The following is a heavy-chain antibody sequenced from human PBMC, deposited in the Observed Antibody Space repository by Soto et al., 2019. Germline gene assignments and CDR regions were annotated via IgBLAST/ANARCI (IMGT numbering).Heavy chain of an antibody. J-gene: IGHJ4*02. CDR1: GFTFSSYW. CDR2: IKQDGSEK. CDR3: ARLSGDYCSSTSCSDDDY. D-gene: IGHD2-2*01. V-gene: IGHV3-7*01. Sequence: GGSLRLSCAASGFTFSSYWMSWVRQAPGKGLEWVANIKQDGSEKYYVDSVKGRFTISRDKAKNSLYLQMNSLRAEDTAVYYCARLSGDYCSSTSCSDDDYWGQGTLVTVSS.